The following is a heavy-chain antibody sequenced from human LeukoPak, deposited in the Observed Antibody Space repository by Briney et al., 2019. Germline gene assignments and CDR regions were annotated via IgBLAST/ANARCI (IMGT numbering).Heavy chain of an antibody. J-gene: IGHJ4*02. V-gene: IGHV3-21*01. CDR1: GFTFSSYS. CDR2: ISSSSTYI. D-gene: IGHD1-20*01. Sequence: GGSLRLSCAGSGFTFSSYSMNWVRQAPGKGLEWVASISSSSTYIYYADSVKGRSTISRDNAKKSLDLQLNSLRAEDTAVYYCARAITAAQYFFDYWGQGTLVTVSS. CDR3: ARAITAAQYFFDY.